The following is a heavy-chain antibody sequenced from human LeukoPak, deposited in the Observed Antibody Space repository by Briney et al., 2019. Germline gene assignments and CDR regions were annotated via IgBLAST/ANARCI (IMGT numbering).Heavy chain of an antibody. V-gene: IGHV3-48*04. Sequence: PGGSLRLSCAASGFTFSSYSMNWVRQAPGKGLEWVSYISSSSSTIYYADSVKGRFTISRDNAKNSLYLQMNSLRAEDTAVYHCASDRPYYYDSSGYRDAFDIWGQGTMVTVSS. CDR1: GFTFSSYS. CDR2: ISSSSSTI. CDR3: ASDRPYYYDSSGYRDAFDI. D-gene: IGHD3-22*01. J-gene: IGHJ3*02.